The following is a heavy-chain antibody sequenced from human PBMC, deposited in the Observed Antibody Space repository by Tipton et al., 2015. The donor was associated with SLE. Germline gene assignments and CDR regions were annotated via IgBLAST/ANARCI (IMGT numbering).Heavy chain of an antibody. CDR3: TTNYYDSSGYGDF. Sequence: SLRLSCVASEFTFTNYAMSWVRQAPGKGLEWVSTISGSGITTYYADSVKGRFTISRDDSKDTLYLQMNSLKTEDTAVYYCTTNYYDSSGYGDFWGQGTLVTVSS. J-gene: IGHJ4*02. CDR2: ISGSGITT. CDR1: EFTFTNYA. V-gene: IGHV3-23*01. D-gene: IGHD3-22*01.